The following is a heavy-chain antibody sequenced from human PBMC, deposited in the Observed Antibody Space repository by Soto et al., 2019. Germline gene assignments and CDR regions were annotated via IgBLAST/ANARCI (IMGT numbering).Heavy chain of an antibody. CDR3: ARGRVVLRFSYYYYMDV. D-gene: IGHD3-3*01. CDR1: GYTFTSYD. CDR2: MNPNSGNT. Sequence: GASVKVSCKASGYTFTSYDINWVRQATGHGLEWMGWMNPNSGNTGYAQKFQGRVTMTRNTSISTAYMELSSLRSEDTAVYYCARGRVVLRFSYYYYMDVWGKGTTVTVSS. J-gene: IGHJ6*03. V-gene: IGHV1-8*01.